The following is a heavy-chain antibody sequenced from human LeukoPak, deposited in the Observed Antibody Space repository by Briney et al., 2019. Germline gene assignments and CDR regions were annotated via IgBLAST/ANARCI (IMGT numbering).Heavy chain of an antibody. CDR1: GFTFSSYA. D-gene: IGHD4-17*01. Sequence: PGRSLRLSCAASGFTFSSYAMHWVRQAPGKGLEWVAVISYDGSNKYYADSVKGRFTISRDNSKNTLYLQMNSLRAEDTAVYYCARATGDYVYFHLFDYWGQGTLVTVSS. J-gene: IGHJ4*02. CDR2: ISYDGSNK. V-gene: IGHV3-30*04. CDR3: ARATGDYVYFHLFDY.